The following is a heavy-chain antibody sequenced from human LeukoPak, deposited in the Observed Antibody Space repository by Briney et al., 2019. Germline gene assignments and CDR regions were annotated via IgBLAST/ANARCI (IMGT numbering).Heavy chain of an antibody. V-gene: IGHV4-4*07. D-gene: IGHD5-12*01. J-gene: IGHJ3*02. CDR2: IYTSGST. Sequence: SETLSLTCTVSGGSISSYYWSWIRQPAGKGLEWIGRIYTSGSTNYNPSLKSRVTMSVDTSKNQFSLKLSSVTAADTTVYYCAREVATGPVPRVDAFDIWGQGTMVTVSS. CDR1: GGSISSYY. CDR3: AREVATGPVPRVDAFDI.